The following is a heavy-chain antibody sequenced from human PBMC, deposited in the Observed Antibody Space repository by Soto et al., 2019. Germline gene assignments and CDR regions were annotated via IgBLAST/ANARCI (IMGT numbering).Heavy chain of an antibody. CDR1: GFTFTSYA. D-gene: IGHD4-17*01. CDR2: ISGSGGTI. J-gene: IGHJ4*02. Sequence: EVQLLESGGGLVMPGGSLRLSCAASGFTFTSYALSWVRQAPGRGLEWVSAISGSGGTIYYADSVKGRFTISRDKSKSALDLHLDSFRVDDTAVYYCARSPTTVRKPFYLDYWGQGALVSVSS. V-gene: IGHV3-23*01. CDR3: ARSPTTVRKPFYLDY.